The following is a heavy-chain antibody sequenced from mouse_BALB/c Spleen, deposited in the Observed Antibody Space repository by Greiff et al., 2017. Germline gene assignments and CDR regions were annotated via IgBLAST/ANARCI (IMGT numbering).Heavy chain of an antibody. CDR1: GYSFTGYY. D-gene: IGHD2-14*01. J-gene: IGHJ4*01. CDR2: ISCYNGAT. V-gene: IGHV1S34*01. Sequence: LVKTGASVKISCKASGYSFTGYYMDWVKQSHGKSLEWIGYISCYNGATSYNQKFKGKATFTVDTSSSTAYMQFNSLTSEDSAVYYCARGGYPPYAMDYWGQGTSVTVSS. CDR3: ARGGYPPYAMDY.